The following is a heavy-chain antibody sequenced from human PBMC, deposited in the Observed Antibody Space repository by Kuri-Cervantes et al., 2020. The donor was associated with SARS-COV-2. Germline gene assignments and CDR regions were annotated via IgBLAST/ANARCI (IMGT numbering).Heavy chain of an antibody. V-gene: IGHV3-33*06. J-gene: IGHJ4*02. CDR3: AKEGGDGDYADYYFDY. CDR2: IWYGGSNK. D-gene: IGHD4-17*01. CDR1: GFTFSSYG. Sequence: GGSLRLSCAASGFTFSSYGMHWVRQAPGKGLEWVAVIWYGGSNKYYADSVKGRFTISRDNSKNTLYLQTNSLRAEDTAVYYCAKEGGDGDYADYYFDYWGQGTLVTVSS.